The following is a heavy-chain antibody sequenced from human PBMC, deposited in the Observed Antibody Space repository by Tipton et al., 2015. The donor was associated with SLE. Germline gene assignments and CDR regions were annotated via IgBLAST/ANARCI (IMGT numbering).Heavy chain of an antibody. CDR1: GGSFSLYY. D-gene: IGHD2-8*01. Sequence: GLVKPSETLSLICTVSGGSFSLYYWNWIRQPPGKGPEWIGTIYYSGSTYYYPSLKSRITISVDTSKNQFSLEVRSVTAADTAVYYCVRLRSKVLIDYWGQGTLVTVSS. V-gene: IGHV4-59*12. CDR2: IYYSGST. CDR3: VRLRSKVLIDY. J-gene: IGHJ4*02.